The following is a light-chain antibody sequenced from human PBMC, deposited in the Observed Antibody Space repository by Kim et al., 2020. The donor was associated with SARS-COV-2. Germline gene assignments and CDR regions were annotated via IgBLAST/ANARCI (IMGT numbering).Light chain of an antibody. J-gene: IGLJ2*01. CDR3: NSRASRGNQVV. Sequence: SSELTQDPAVSVALGQTVRITCQGDSLRSYYASWYQQKPGQAPVLVIYGKNNRPSGIPDRFSGSSSGNTASLTITGAQAEDEADYYCNSRASRGNQVVFG. V-gene: IGLV3-19*01. CDR2: GKN. CDR1: SLRSYY.